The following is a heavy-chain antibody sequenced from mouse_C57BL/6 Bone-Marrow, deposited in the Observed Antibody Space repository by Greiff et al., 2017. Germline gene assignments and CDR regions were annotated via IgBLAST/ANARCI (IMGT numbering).Heavy chain of an antibody. D-gene: IGHD3-3*01. V-gene: IGHV5-6*01. CDR3: ARHLGAGGAMDY. CDR1: GFTFSSYG. Sequence: EVQLVESGGDLVKPGGSLKLSCAASGFTFSSYGMSWVRQTPDKRLEWVATISSGGSYTYYPDSVKGRFTFSRDNAKNTLYLQMSSLKSEDTAVYYCARHLGAGGAMDYWGQGTSVTVSS. J-gene: IGHJ4*01. CDR2: ISSGGSYT.